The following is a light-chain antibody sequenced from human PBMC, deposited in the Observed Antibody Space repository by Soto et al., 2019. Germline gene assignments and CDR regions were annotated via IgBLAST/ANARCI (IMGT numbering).Light chain of an antibody. Sequence: QSVLTQPPSESGTPGQRVPISCSGSRSNIGSNTVNWYQQLPGTAPKFLIYSNNQRPSGVPKRFSGSKSGTSASLAISGLQSEDEADYYCATWDDSLNGHVVFGGGTKLTVL. CDR3: ATWDDSLNGHVV. CDR1: RSNIGSNT. J-gene: IGLJ2*01. CDR2: SNN. V-gene: IGLV1-44*01.